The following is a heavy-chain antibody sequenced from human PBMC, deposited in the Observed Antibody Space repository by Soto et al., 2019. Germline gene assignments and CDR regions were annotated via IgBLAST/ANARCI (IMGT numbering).Heavy chain of an antibody. CDR2: ISSSGTTI. J-gene: IGHJ6*02. CDR1: GFTFSSYE. V-gene: IGHV3-48*03. CDR3: ARGPVYYYGSATYYLDV. D-gene: IGHD3-10*01. Sequence: GGSLRLSCAASGFTFSSYEMNWVRQAPGKGLEWVSYISSSGTTIYYADSVKGRFTFSRDNPKNSLYLQMDSLRAEDTAVYYCARGPVYYYGSATYYLDVWGQGTTVTVSS.